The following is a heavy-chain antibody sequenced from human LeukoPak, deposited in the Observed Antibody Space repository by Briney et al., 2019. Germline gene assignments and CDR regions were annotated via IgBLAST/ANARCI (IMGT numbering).Heavy chain of an antibody. J-gene: IGHJ6*02. Sequence: GRSLRLSCAASGFTFSSYAMHWVRQAPGKGLEYVSAISSNGGSTYYADSVKGRFTISRDNSKNTLYLQMSSLRAEDTAVYYCVIHDLGSGWYYYYYGMDVWGQGTTVTVSS. CDR3: VIHDLGSGWYYYYYGMDV. D-gene: IGHD6-19*01. CDR2: ISSNGGST. CDR1: GFTFSSYA. V-gene: IGHV3-64D*06.